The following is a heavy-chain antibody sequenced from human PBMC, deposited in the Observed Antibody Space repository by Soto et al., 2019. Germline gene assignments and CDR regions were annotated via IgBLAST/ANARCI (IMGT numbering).Heavy chain of an antibody. J-gene: IGHJ6*02. V-gene: IGHV3-43*01. CDR1: GFTFDDYT. CDR2: ISWDGGST. Sequence: GGSLRLSCAASGFTFDDYTMHWVRQAPGKGLEWVSLISWDGGSTYYADSVKGRFTISRDNSKNSLYLQMNSLRTEDTALYYCAKDIARGLGYCSGGSCYSGVPYYYGMDVWGQGTTVTVSS. CDR3: AKDIARGLGYCSGGSCYSGVPYYYGMDV. D-gene: IGHD2-15*01.